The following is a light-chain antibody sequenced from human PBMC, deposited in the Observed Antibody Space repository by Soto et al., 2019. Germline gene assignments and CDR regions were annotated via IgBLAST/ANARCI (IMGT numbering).Light chain of an antibody. V-gene: IGLV1-40*01. CDR1: SSNIGAGYD. Sequence: QSVLTQPPSVSGAPGQRVTISCTGSSSNIGAGYDVHWYQQLPGTAPKLLIYGNSNRPSGVPDRFSGSKSGTSASLAITGLQAEDEADYSRQSYDSSLSGVVFGGGTQLTVL. J-gene: IGLJ2*01. CDR2: GNS. CDR3: QSYDSSLSGVV.